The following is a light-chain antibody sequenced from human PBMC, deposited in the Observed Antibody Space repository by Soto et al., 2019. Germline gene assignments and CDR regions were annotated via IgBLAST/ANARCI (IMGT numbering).Light chain of an antibody. Sequence: QSVLTQPASVSGSPGQSITISCTGTSSDVGGYNYVSWYQQHPGKAPKLVIYDVNYRPSGVSNRFSGSKSGSTASLTISGLQAEDEADYYCSAYTTSIALYVFGAGTKVTVL. V-gene: IGLV2-14*01. CDR3: SAYTTSIALYV. CDR1: SSDVGGYNY. CDR2: DVN. J-gene: IGLJ1*01.